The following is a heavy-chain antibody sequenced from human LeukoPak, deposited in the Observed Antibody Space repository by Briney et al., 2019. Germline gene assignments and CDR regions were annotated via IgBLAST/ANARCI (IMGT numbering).Heavy chain of an antibody. D-gene: IGHD3-9*01. CDR1: GFTFSTCS. J-gene: IGHJ4*02. CDR3: ARGKYDILTGYYY. V-gene: IGHV3-48*01. CDR2: ISSSSSTI. Sequence: GGSLRLSCAASGFTFSTCSMNWVRQAPGKGLEWVSYISSSSSTIYYADSVKGRFAISRDNAKNSLYLQMNSLRAEDTAVYYCARGKYDILTGYYYWGQGTLVTVSS.